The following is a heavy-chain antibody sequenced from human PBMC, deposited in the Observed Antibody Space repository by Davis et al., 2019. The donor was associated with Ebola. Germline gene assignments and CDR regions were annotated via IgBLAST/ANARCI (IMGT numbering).Heavy chain of an antibody. J-gene: IGHJ6*02. V-gene: IGHV4-59*12. Sequence: MPSETLSLTCTVSGGSISSYYWSWIRQPPGKGLEWIGYIHYSGSTNYNPSLKSRITISVDTSKNQFSLKLSSVTAADTAVYYCARLSITMVRGVRNYYYYGMDVWGQGTTVTVSS. CDR3: ARLSITMVRGVRNYYYYGMDV. CDR1: GGSISSYY. CDR2: IHYSGST. D-gene: IGHD3-10*01.